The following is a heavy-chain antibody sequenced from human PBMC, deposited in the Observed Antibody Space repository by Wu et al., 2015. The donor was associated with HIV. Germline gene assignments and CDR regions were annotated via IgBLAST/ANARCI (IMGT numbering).Heavy chain of an antibody. CDR1: GYTFTSFD. CDR3: AREIFDNYGMDV. D-gene: IGHD3-3*01. J-gene: IGHJ6*02. CDR2: MNPNSGNT. Sequence: QVQLVQSGAEVKKPGASVKVSCKASGYTFTSFDINWVRQASGQGFEWLGWMNPNSGNTGYAQKFQGRVTLTRDTSKSIAYMELSSLRSEDTAVYYCAREIFDNYGMDVWGQGTTVTVSS. V-gene: IGHV1-8*01.